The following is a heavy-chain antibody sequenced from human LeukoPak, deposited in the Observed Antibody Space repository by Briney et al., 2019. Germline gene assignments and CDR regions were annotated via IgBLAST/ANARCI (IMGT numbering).Heavy chain of an antibody. CDR2: IYYNGIT. CDR3: ARYGLSDSSGYFYGY. J-gene: IGHJ4*02. Sequence: PSQTLSLTCTVSGGSISSGGYYWSWIRQPPGKGLEWIGYIYYNGITNYNPSLESRVTISVDTSKNQFSLKLTSVTAADSAVYFCARYGLSDSSGYFYGYWGQGTLVTVSS. D-gene: IGHD3-22*01. CDR1: GGSISSGGYY. V-gene: IGHV4-61*08.